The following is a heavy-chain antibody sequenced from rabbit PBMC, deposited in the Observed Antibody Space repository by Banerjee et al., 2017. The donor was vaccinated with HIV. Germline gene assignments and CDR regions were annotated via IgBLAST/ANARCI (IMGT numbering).Heavy chain of an antibody. Sequence: QQLEESGGGLVKPGGTLTLTCKASGFSFSSGYDMCWVRQAPGKGLELIACIYTRDGSTWYASWAKGRFTISKTSSTTVTLQMTSLTAADTATYFCARDRYGGSSYYWAFNFWGPGTLVTDS. CDR1: GFSFSSGYD. D-gene: IGHD8-1*01. J-gene: IGHJ4*01. V-gene: IGHV1S40*01. CDR3: ARDRYGGSSYYWAFNF. CDR2: IYTRDGST.